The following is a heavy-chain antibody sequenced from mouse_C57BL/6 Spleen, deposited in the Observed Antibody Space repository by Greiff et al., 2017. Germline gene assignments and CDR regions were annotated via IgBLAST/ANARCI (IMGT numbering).Heavy chain of an antibody. CDR3: ARSEDSSGYYAMDY. CDR2: INPNYGTT. Sequence: EVQLQESGPELVKPGASVKISCKASGYSFTDYNMNWVKQSNGKSLEWIGVINPNYGTTSYNQKFKGKATLTVDQSSSTAYMQLNSLTSEDSAVYYCARSEDSSGYYAMDYWGQGTSVTVSS. CDR1: GYSFTDYN. D-gene: IGHD3-2*02. J-gene: IGHJ4*01. V-gene: IGHV1-39*01.